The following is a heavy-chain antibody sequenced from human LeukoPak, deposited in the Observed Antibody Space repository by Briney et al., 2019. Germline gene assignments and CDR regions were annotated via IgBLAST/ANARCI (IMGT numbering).Heavy chain of an antibody. CDR2: ISSSGTTI. CDR1: GFTFSSCE. D-gene: IGHD7-27*01. J-gene: IGHJ4*02. CDR3: ARGLGKGDY. Sequence: SGGSLRLSCAASGFTFSSCELNWVRQAPGKGLEWISYISSSGTTIYYTDSVKGRFTISRDNAKNSLYLQMNSLRAEDTAVYYCARGLGKGDYWGQGTLVTVSS. V-gene: IGHV3-48*03.